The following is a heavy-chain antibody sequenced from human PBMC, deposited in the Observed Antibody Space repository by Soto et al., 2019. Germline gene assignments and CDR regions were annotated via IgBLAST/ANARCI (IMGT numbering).Heavy chain of an antibody. CDR3: ARDFYPLADYVDY. V-gene: IGHV1-18*04. CDR2: ISGYNANT. CDR1: GYTFTNHG. J-gene: IGHJ4*02. Sequence: QVQLVQSGPEVKKPGASVKVSCKASGYTFTNHGISWVRQAPGQGLEWVGWISGYNANTKYAQKFQGRVTMSTDTPTNTAYMELMSLRSDDTAGYYSARDFYPLADYVDYWGQGTLVTVSS.